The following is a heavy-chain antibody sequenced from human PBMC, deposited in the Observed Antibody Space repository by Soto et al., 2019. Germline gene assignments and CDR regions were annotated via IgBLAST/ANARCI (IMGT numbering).Heavy chain of an antibody. V-gene: IGHV1-69*12. Sequence: QVQLVQSGAEVKKPGSSVKVSCKASGGTFSSYAISWVRQAPGQGLEWMGGIIPIFGTANYAQKFQGRVTITADESTXXAXMXXSSLRAEDTAVYYCARSLPFLVGDSSSSRNYYFDYWGQGTLVTVSS. CDR2: IIPIFGTA. CDR1: GGTFSSYA. J-gene: IGHJ4*02. CDR3: ARSLPFLVGDSSSSRNYYFDY. D-gene: IGHD6-6*01.